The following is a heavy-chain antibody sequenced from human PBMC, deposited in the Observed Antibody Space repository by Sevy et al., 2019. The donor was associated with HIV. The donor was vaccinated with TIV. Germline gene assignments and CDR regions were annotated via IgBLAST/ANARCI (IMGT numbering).Heavy chain of an antibody. CDR1: GYTLTELS. Sequence: ASVKVSCKVSGYTLTELSMHWVRQAPGKGLEWMGGFDPEDGETIYAQKFQGRVTMTEDTSTDTAYMELSSLRSEDTAVYYCATLLTIFGVVLKREDGMDVWGQGTTVTVSS. CDR2: FDPEDGET. J-gene: IGHJ6*02. D-gene: IGHD3-3*01. CDR3: ATLLTIFGVVLKREDGMDV. V-gene: IGHV1-24*01.